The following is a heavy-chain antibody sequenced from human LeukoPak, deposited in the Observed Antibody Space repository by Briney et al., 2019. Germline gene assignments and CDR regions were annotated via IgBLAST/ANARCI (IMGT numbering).Heavy chain of an antibody. CDR3: AKCDGSPALRIWSVYNWFDP. V-gene: IGHV3-23*01. CDR1: GFTFSSYA. Sequence: GGSLRLSCAASGFTFSSYAMSWVRQAPGKGLEWVSAISGSGGSTYYADSVKGRFTISRDNSKNTLYLQMNSLRAEDTAVYYCAKCDGSPALRIWSVYNWFDPWGQGTLVTVSS. CDR2: ISGSGGST. D-gene: IGHD3-3*01. J-gene: IGHJ5*02.